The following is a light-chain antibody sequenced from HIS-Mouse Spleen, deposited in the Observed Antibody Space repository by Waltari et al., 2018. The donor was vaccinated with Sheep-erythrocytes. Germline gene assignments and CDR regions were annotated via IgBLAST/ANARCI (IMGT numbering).Light chain of an antibody. CDR3: QAWDSSTVV. Sequence: DIQLTQSPSFLSASVGDRVTITCRASQGISSYLAWYQQKPGKAPKLMIYDFSKRPSGVPDRFPGSNSGNTATLTISGTQAMDEADYYCQAWDSSTVVFGGGTK. V-gene: IGKV1-27*01. CDR2: DFS. J-gene: IGKJ4*01. CDR1: QGISSY.